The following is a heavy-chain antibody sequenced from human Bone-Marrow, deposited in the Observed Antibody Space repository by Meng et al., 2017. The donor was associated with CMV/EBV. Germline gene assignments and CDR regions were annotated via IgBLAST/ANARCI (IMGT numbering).Heavy chain of an antibody. CDR2: IYYSGST. CDR3: ASRYYDFWSGYVRFDP. Sequence: SETLSLTCTVSGGSISSYYWSWIRQPPGKGLEWIGYIYYSGSTNYNPSLKSRVTISVDTSKNQFSLKLSSVTAADTAVYYRASRYYDFWSGYVRFDPWGQGTLVTVSS. D-gene: IGHD3-3*01. CDR1: GGSISSYY. J-gene: IGHJ5*02. V-gene: IGHV4-59*08.